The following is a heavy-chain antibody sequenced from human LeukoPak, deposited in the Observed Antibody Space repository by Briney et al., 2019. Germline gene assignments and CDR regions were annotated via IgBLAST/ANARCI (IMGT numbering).Heavy chain of an antibody. CDR2: IYSGGST. J-gene: IGHJ4*02. CDR1: GFTVISNY. D-gene: IGHD3-10*01. V-gene: IGHV3-53*01. Sequence: QPGGSLRLSCAASGFTVISNYMSWVRQAPGKGVEWVSVIYSGGSTYYADSVKGRFTISRDNSKNTLYLQMNSPRAEDTAVYYCARVPSAGPGGNDYWGQGTLVTVSS. CDR3: ARVPSAGPGGNDY.